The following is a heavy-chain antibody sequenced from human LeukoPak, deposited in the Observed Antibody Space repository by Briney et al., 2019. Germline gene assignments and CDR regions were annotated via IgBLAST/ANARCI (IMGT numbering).Heavy chain of an antibody. V-gene: IGHV1-69*05. CDR1: GGTFSSYA. CDR2: IIPIFGTA. J-gene: IGHJ5*02. D-gene: IGHD2-2*01. CDR3: ARDPYCSSTSCYPDQFDP. Sequence: SVKVSCKASGGTFSSYAISWVRQAPGQGLEWMGGIIPIFGTANYAQKFQGRVTITTDESTSTAYMELSSLRSEDTAVYYCARDPYCSSTSCYPDQFDPWGQGTLVTVSS.